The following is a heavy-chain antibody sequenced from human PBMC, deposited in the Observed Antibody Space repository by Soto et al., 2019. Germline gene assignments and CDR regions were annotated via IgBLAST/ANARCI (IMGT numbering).Heavy chain of an antibody. V-gene: IGHV1-69*01. J-gene: IGHJ4*02. CDR1: GGTFSRHA. CDR3: ARGWGYDSNDYYYAY. CDR2: IIPIFGTA. Sequence: QVQLVQSGAEVRKPGSSLKVSCKASGGTFSRHAISWVRQAPGQGLEWMGGIIPIFGTANHDQKFQGRVTIIADESTSTVYMALSSLRSEDTAMYYCARGWGYDSNDYYYAYWGQGTLVIVSS. D-gene: IGHD3-22*01.